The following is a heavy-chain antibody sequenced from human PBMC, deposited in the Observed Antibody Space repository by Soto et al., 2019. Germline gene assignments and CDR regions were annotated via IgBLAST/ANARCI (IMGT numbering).Heavy chain of an antibody. CDR2: IYTSGST. J-gene: IGHJ5*02. D-gene: IGHD3-22*01. CDR1: GGSISSYY. CDR3: ARAQRDYYDSSVNWFDP. V-gene: IGHV4-4*07. Sequence: QVQLQESGPGLVKPSETLSLTCTVSGGSISSYYWCWIRQPAGKGLEWIGRIYTSGSTNYNPSLKSRVHMSVDTSKNQFSLKLSSVTAADTAVYYCARAQRDYYDSSVNWFDPWCQGTLVTVSS.